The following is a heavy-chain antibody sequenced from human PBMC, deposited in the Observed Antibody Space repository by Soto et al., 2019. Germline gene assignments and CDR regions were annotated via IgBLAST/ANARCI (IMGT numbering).Heavy chain of an antibody. J-gene: IGHJ4*02. CDR3: ARDDHY. V-gene: IGHV4-34*01. Sequence: TSETLSLSCAVYGGSFSGYYWSWIRQPPGKGLEWIGEINHSGSTNYNPSLKSRVTISVDTSKNQFSLKLSSVTAADTAVYYCARDDHYWGQGTLVTVSS. CDR1: GGSFSGYY. CDR2: INHSGST.